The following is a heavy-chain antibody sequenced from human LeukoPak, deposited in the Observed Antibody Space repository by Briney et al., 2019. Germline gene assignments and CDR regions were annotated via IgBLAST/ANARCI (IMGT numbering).Heavy chain of an antibody. J-gene: IGHJ4*02. CDR3: ARSEREQYSSSWYGY. CDR1: GYSISSGYY. V-gene: IGHV4-38-2*01. Sequence: SETLSLTCAVSGYSISSGYYWGWIRQPPGKGLEWIGSIYHSGSTYYNPSLKSRVTISVDTSKNQLSLKLSSVTAADTAVYYCARSEREQYSSSWYGYWGQGTLVTVSS. D-gene: IGHD6-13*01. CDR2: IYHSGST.